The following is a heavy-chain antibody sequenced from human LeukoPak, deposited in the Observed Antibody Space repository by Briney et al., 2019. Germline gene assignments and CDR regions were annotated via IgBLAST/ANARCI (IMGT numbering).Heavy chain of an antibody. J-gene: IGHJ6*02. V-gene: IGHV3-48*02. Sequence: GGSLRLSCAASGFAFSSYNMNWVRQAPGKGLEWISYIGSSGSPTHYADSVGGRFTISRYNAKNSLYLQMNSLRDEDTAVYFCARRPYSDTSGRLSDVWGQGTTVTVSS. CDR3: ARRPYSDTSGRLSDV. CDR1: GFAFSSYN. CDR2: IGSSGSPT. D-gene: IGHD3-22*01.